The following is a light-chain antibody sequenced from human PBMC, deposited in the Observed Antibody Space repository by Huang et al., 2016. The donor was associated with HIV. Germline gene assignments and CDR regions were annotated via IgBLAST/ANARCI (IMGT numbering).Light chain of an antibody. J-gene: IGKJ1*01. CDR3: QQYNDWTRT. Sequence: EIVMTQSPATLSVSPGERAILSCRATQNITRMLAWYQQKPGQAPRLLIYDASTRATGIPARFSGSASGTEYTLTISSLQSEDFAVYYCQQYNDWTRTFGQGTKVEIK. CDR2: DAS. CDR1: QNITRM. V-gene: IGKV3-15*01.